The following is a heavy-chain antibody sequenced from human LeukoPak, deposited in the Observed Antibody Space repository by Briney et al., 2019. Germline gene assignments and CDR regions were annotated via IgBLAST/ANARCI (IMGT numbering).Heavy chain of an antibody. V-gene: IGHV3-48*03. CDR2: ISSSGSTI. D-gene: IGHD5-18*01. J-gene: IGHJ4*02. Sequence: LPGGSLRLSCAASGFTFSSYEMNWVRQAPGKGLEWVSYISSSGSTIYYADSVRGRFTISRDNAKTSLYLQMNSLRAEDTAVYYCARDLSGVTGYTYGRGIDYWGQGTLVTVSS. CDR3: ARDLSGVTGYTYGRGIDY. CDR1: GFTFSSYE.